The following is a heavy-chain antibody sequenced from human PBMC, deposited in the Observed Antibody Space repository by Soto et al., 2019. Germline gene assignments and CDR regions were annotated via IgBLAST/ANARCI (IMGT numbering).Heavy chain of an antibody. CDR3: ARDREAGYNFYYGMDV. Sequence: TLSLTCSVSGADINTYSWTWIRQPAGKGLEWIGRIYTSASINYNPSLRGRVTLSVDTSTNQVSLKLASVTAADTAVYYCARDREAGYNFYYGMDVWGQGTTVTVSS. D-gene: IGHD6-19*01. J-gene: IGHJ6*02. V-gene: IGHV4-4*07. CDR2: IYTSASI. CDR1: GADINTYS.